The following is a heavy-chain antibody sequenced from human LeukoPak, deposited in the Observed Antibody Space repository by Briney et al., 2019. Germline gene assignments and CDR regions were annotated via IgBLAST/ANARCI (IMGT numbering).Heavy chain of an antibody. CDR3: AGKRY. D-gene: IGHD6-25*01. V-gene: IGHV3-53*01. Sequence: GGSLRLSCAASGFTVSGNYMSWVRQAPGKGLEWISVIYNSGSTYYADSVKGRFTTSRDNSKNTVYLQMSSLRAEDTAVYHCAGKRYWGQGTLVTVSS. CDR1: GFTVSGNY. CDR2: IYNSGST. J-gene: IGHJ4*02.